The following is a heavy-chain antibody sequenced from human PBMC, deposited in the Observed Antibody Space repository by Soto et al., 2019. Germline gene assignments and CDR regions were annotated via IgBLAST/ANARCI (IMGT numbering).Heavy chain of an antibody. Sequence: QVQLVESGGALVKPGGSLRLSCAASGFPFCDYYMSWIRQAPGKGLEWVSYISFTGSSTYYADSVRGRFTISRDNARSSLYLQMNSLRGEDTAVYSCARYLQKAATHTNWFDPWGQGALVTVSS. D-gene: IGHD2-15*01. CDR3: ARYLQKAATHTNWFDP. V-gene: IGHV3-11*01. CDR1: GFPFCDYY. J-gene: IGHJ5*02. CDR2: ISFTGSST.